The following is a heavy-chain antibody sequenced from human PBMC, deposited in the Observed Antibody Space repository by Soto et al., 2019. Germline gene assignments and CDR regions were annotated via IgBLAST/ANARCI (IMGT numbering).Heavy chain of an antibody. Sequence: PPRVSPGAAWFTFSDHDIHRVLQAPSKGLEGVAVISYDGSNKYYADSVKGRFTISRDNSKNTLYLQMNSLRAEDTAVYYCAREGHDYGGSSHYYYYGMDVWGQGTTVTVSS. V-gene: IGHV3-30-3*01. D-gene: IGHD4-17*01. J-gene: IGHJ6*02. CDR3: AREGHDYGGSSHYYYYGMDV. CDR2: ISYDGSNK. CDR1: WFTFSDHD.